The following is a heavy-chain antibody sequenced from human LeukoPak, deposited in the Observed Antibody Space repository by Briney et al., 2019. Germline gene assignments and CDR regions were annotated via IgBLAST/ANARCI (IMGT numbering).Heavy chain of an antibody. CDR2: IYYSGST. V-gene: IGHV4-59*01. Sequence: ASETLSLTCTVSGGSTSSYYWSWIRQPPGKGLEWVGYIYYSGSTNYSPSLKSRVTISVDTSKNQFSLKLSSVTAADTAVYYCASLSLSGSYPYYYYGMDVWGQGTTVTVSS. CDR3: ASLSLSGSYPYYYYGMDV. J-gene: IGHJ6*02. D-gene: IGHD3-10*01. CDR1: GGSTSSYY.